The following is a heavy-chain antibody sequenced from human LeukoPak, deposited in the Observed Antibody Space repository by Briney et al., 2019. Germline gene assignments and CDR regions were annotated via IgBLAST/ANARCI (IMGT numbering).Heavy chain of an antibody. CDR3: ARQSLLFEYYFDY. D-gene: IGHD2-21*01. Sequence: SETLSLTCTVSGGSISSYYWSWIRQPPGKGLEWIGYIYYSGSTNYSPSLKSRVTISVDTSKNQFSLKLSSVTAADTAVYYCARQSLLFEYYFDYWGQGTLVTVSS. CDR2: IYYSGST. J-gene: IGHJ4*02. V-gene: IGHV4-59*08. CDR1: GGSISSYY.